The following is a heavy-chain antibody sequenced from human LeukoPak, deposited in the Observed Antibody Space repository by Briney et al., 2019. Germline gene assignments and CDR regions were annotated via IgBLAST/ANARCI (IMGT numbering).Heavy chain of an antibody. CDR1: GYTFTGYY. J-gene: IGHJ5*02. CDR2: INPNSGGT. D-gene: IGHD2-2*01. Sequence: ASVKVSCKASGYTFTGYYMHWVRQAPGQGLEWMGWINPNSGGTNYAQKFQGRVTMTRDTSISTAYMGLSRLRSDDTAVYYCARAPLLRYCSSTSCRNSWFDPWGQGTLVTVSS. V-gene: IGHV1-2*02. CDR3: ARAPLLRYCSSTSCRNSWFDP.